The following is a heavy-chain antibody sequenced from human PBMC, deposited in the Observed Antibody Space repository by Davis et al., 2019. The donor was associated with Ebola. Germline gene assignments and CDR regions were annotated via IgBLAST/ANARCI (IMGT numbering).Heavy chain of an antibody. CDR3: ARAPEYDIWSGRNPLHI. J-gene: IGHJ3*02. D-gene: IGHD3-3*01. CDR2: IYYGGSI. CDR1: GGSISSYY. Sequence: SETLSLTCTVSGGSISSYYWSWIRQPPGKGLEWIGYIYYGGSIAYNPSLKSRVTISVDTSKNQFSLMMTSVTAADTAVYYCARAPEYDIWSGRNPLHIWGQGTMVTVSS. V-gene: IGHV4-59*01.